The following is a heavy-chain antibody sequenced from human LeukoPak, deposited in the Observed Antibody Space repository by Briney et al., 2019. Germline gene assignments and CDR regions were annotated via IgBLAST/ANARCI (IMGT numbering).Heavy chain of an antibody. V-gene: IGHV1-2*02. CDR1: GYTFTGYY. Sequence: ASVKVSCKASGYTFTGYYMHWVRQAPGQGLEWMGWINPNSGGTNYAQKFQGRVTMTRDTSISTAYMELSRLRSDDTAVYYCARHVWLHGSGSYYNVDWFDPWGQGTLVTVSS. CDR3: ARHVWLHGSGSYYNVDWFDP. J-gene: IGHJ5*02. CDR2: INPNSGGT. D-gene: IGHD3-10*01.